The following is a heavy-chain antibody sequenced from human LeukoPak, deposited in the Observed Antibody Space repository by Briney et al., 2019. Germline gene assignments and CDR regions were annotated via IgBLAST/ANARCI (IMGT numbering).Heavy chain of an antibody. V-gene: IGHV1-8*02. Sequence: GASVKVSCKASGYTFSTYGVSWVRLAPGQGLEWMGWMNPNSGNTGYAQKFQGRVTMTRNTSISTAYMELSSLRSEDTAVYYCARRFGSSWYYWFDPRGQGTLVTVSS. CDR2: MNPNSGNT. D-gene: IGHD6-13*01. CDR3: ARRFGSSWYYWFDP. CDR1: GYTFSTYG. J-gene: IGHJ5*02.